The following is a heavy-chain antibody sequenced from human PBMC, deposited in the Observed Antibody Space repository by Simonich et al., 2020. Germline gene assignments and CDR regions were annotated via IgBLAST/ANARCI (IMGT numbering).Heavy chain of an antibody. CDR3: AREVLTGIFTFDY. J-gene: IGHJ4*02. CDR2: INPNSGGT. CDR1: GYTFTGYY. V-gene: IGHV1-2*06. Sequence: QAQLVQSGAEVKKPGASVKVSCKASGYTFTGYYMHWVRQAPGQGLEWMGRINPNSGGTNYAQKVQGRVTMTRDTSISTAYMELSRLRSDDTAVYYCAREVLTGIFTFDYWGQGTLVTVSS. D-gene: IGHD7-27*01.